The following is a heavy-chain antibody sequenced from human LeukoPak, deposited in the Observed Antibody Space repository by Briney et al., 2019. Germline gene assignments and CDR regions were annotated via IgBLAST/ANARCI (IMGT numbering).Heavy chain of an antibody. CDR1: GGSISSYY. CDR3: ARFLSSSSSFDY. CDR2: IYTSGST. Sequence: SETLSLTCTDSGGSISSYYWSWIRQPAGKGLEWIGRIYTSGSTNYNPSIKSRVTMSVDTSKNQFSLKLSSVTAADTAVYYCARFLSSSSSFDYWGQGTLVTVSS. D-gene: IGHD6-6*01. V-gene: IGHV4-4*07. J-gene: IGHJ4*02.